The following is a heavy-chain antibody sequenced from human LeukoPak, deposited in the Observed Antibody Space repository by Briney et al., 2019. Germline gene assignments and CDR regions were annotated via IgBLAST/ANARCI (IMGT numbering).Heavy chain of an antibody. CDR2: IYYSGST. D-gene: IGHD3-22*01. J-gene: IGHJ4*02. V-gene: IGHV4-59*08. CDR3: ARLSDSDSSGYYWGFDY. Sequence: PSETLSLTCTVSGGSISYYYWSWIRQPPGKGLECIGYIYYSGSTNYNPSLKSRVTISVDTSRNQFSLKLTSVTAADTAVYYCARLSDSDSSGYYWGFDYWGQGTLVTVSS. CDR1: GGSISYYY.